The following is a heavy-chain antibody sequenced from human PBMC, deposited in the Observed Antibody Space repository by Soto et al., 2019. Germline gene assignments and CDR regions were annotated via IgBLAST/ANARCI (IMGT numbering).Heavy chain of an antibody. D-gene: IGHD5-12*01. CDR1: GGSISSGGYY. J-gene: IGHJ4*02. CDR2: IYYSGST. V-gene: IGHV4-61*08. Sequence: PSETLSLTCTVSGGSISSGGYYWSWIRQHPGKGLEWIGYIYYSGSTNYNPSLKSRVTISVDTSKNQFSLKLSSVTAADTAVYYCARQGSGYPPDYWGQGTLVTVSS. CDR3: ARQGSGYPPDY.